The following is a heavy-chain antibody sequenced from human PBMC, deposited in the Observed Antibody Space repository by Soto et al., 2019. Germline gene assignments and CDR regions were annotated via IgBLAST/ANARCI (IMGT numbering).Heavy chain of an antibody. CDR3: ARDLAGVVTSRGAFAV. D-gene: IGHD3-22*01. J-gene: IGHJ3*01. Sequence: QVRLQESGQGLVRPSQTLSLICTVSGGSIRNDNFYWSFLRQRPGTGLEWLGYISYSGITFYNPSLESHLLISVDPSNNKFSLNLKSVTAADTAMYYCARDLAGVVTSRGAFAVWGPGTLITVSS. CDR2: ISYSGIT. V-gene: IGHV4-31*01. CDR1: GGSIRNDNFY.